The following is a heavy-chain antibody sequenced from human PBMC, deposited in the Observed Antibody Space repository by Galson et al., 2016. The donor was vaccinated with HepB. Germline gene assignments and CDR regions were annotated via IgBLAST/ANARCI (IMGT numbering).Heavy chain of an antibody. J-gene: IGHJ4*02. V-gene: IGHV1-69*13. CDR2: IIPIFGTE. CDR3: ARSLDINEAPDY. D-gene: IGHD3-9*01. CDR1: GGTFSGYA. Sequence: SVKVSCKASGGTFSGYAINWVRQAPGQGLEWMGGIIPIFGTENYALKFQGRVTISADESTSTAYMELSSLRSDDTAVYYCARSLDINEAPDYWGQGTLVTVSS.